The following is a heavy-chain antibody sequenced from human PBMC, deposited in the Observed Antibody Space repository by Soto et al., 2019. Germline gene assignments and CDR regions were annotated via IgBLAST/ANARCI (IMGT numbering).Heavy chain of an antibody. CDR3: ARFIDGVVPAANYYYYYYMDV. D-gene: IGHD2-2*01. CDR1: GGSISSSSYY. Sequence: QLQLQESGPGLVKPSETLSLTCTVSGGSISSSSYYWGWIRQPPGKGLEWIGSIYYSGSTYYNPSLKSRVTISVDTSKNQFSLKLSSVTAADTAVYYCARFIDGVVPAANYYYYYYMDVWGKGTTVTVSS. J-gene: IGHJ6*03. V-gene: IGHV4-39*01. CDR2: IYYSGST.